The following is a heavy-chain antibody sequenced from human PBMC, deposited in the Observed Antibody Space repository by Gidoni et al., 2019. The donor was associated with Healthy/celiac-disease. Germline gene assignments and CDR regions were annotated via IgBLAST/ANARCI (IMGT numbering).Heavy chain of an antibody. J-gene: IGHJ4*02. CDR3: ASARYYGDYPLYFDY. V-gene: IGHV1-69*01. CDR2: IIPIFGTA. D-gene: IGHD4-17*01. Sequence: QVQLVQSGAEVKKPGSSVKVSCTGPGQGLEWMGGIIPIFGTANYAQKFQGRVTITADESTSTAYMELSSLRSEDTAVYYCASARYYGDYPLYFDYWGQGTLVTVSS.